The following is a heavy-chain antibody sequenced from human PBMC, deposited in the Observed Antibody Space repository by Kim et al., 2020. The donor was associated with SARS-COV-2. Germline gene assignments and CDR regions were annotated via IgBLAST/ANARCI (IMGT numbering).Heavy chain of an antibody. V-gene: IGHV6-1*01. J-gene: IGHJ6*02. CDR1: GDSVSSNSAT. D-gene: IGHD6-13*01. CDR3: ARVDQQLRAMDV. Sequence: SQTLSLTCAISGDSVSSNSATWNWIRQSPSRGLEWLGRTYYRSRWCNDYAVFVKSRITINPDTSKNQFSLHLNSVTPEDTAVYYCARVDQQLRAMDVWGQGTTVTVSS. CDR2: TYYRSRWCN.